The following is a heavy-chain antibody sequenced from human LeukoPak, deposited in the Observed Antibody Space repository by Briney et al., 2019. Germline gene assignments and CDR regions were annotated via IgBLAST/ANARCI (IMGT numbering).Heavy chain of an antibody. CDR1: RGTLISYA. CDR3: AREYDFWAQYRYRDV. J-gene: IGHJ6*03. Sequence: SVKVSRKASRGTLISYAISWVRPAPGQGVEWVGGLIPIFGTAHYAQKFQGRVTITAEESTSTAYMELSSLRSEDTAVYYCAREYDFWAQYRYRDVWGKGTTVTVSS. D-gene: IGHD3-3*01. CDR2: LIPIFGTA. V-gene: IGHV1-69*13.